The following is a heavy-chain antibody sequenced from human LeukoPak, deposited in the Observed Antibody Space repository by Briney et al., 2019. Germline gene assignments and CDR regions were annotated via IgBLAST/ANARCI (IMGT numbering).Heavy chain of an antibody. CDR3: AKGIYSSGWSYFDY. Sequence: SXXTFSNSAMSWVRQAPGKGLEWVSTLSGSGITTYYADSVKGRFTISRDNSKNTLYLQMNSLRAEDTAVYYCAKGIYSSGWSYFDYWGHGTLVTVSX. CDR1: XXTFSNSA. V-gene: IGHV3-23*01. J-gene: IGHJ4*01. D-gene: IGHD6-19*01. CDR2: LSGSGITT.